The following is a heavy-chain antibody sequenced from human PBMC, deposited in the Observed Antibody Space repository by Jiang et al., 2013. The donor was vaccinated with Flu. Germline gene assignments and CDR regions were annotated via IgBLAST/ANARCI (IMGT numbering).Heavy chain of an antibody. V-gene: IGHV1-69*04. CDR3: ARDFDGSGMSYST. J-gene: IGHJ4*02. D-gene: IGHD3-10*01. Sequence: QSGAEVKKPGSSVKVSCKASGGTFTSYTFSWVRQAPGQGLEWMGWIIPILGQTNYADKFQGRLTITADKSTGTAYMELSSLKSEDTAVYYCARDFDGSGMSYSTWGQGTLVTVSS. CDR1: GGTFTSYT. CDR2: IIPILGQT.